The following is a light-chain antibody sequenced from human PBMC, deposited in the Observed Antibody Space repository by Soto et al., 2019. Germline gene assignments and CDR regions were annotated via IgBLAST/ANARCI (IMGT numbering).Light chain of an antibody. J-gene: IGKJ2*01. CDR3: MQALQTPPYT. CDR1: RSLLHSNGHNY. CDR2: LGS. V-gene: IGKV2-28*01. Sequence: EIVMTQSPLSRPVTLGESASISCRSSRSLLHSNGHNYLGWYLQKPGQSPQLLIYLGSNRASGVPDRFSGSGSGKDFTLKISRVEAEDVGVYYFMQALQTPPYTLGQGTKLEIK.